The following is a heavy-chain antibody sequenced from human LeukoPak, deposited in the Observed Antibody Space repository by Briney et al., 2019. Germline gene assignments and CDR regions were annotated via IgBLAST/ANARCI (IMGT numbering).Heavy chain of an antibody. V-gene: IGHV1-18*01. CDR1: GYTFTSYG. Sequence: GASVKVSCKASGYTFTSYGISWVRQAPGQGLEWMGWISAYNGNTNYAQKLQGRVTMTTDTSTSTAYMELRSLRSDDTAVYYCATVVVPAALSSYYYMDVWGKGTTVTVSS. CDR3: ATVVVPAALSSYYYMDV. D-gene: IGHD2-2*01. CDR2: ISAYNGNT. J-gene: IGHJ6*03.